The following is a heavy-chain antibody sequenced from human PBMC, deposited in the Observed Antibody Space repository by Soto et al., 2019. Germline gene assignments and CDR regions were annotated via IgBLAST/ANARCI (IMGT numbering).Heavy chain of an antibody. V-gene: IGHV5-51*01. D-gene: IGHD2-21*02. Sequence: PGESLKICCKGSGYSFTIYWIGWVRQMPGKGLEWMGIIYPGDSDTRYSPSFQGQVTISADKSISTAYLQWSSLKASDTAMYYCARRSYCGGDCYSDPFDYWGQGTLVTVSS. CDR3: ARRSYCGGDCYSDPFDY. CDR1: GYSFTIYW. CDR2: IYPGDSDT. J-gene: IGHJ4*02.